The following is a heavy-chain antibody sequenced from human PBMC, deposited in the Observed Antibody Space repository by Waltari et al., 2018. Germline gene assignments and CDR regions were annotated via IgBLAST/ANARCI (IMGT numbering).Heavy chain of an antibody. CDR1: SVSISSGAYF. D-gene: IGHD6-6*01. CDR2: ISYSGNT. Sequence: QLHLQESGPELVKPSETLYLTCTVSSVSISSGAYFWGWIRRPAGRGPEWIGNISYSGNTYYNPSLESRVAISLDTSRNQFFLSLTSVTAADAAVYYCARAECSTSSCFFVSGFDPWGQGIHVTVSS. V-gene: IGHV4-39*01. J-gene: IGHJ5*02. CDR3: ARAECSTSSCFFVSGFDP.